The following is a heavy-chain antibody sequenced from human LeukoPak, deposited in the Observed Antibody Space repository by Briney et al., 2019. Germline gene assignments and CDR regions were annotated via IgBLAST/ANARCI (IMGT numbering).Heavy chain of an antibody. J-gene: IGHJ4*02. D-gene: IGHD3-22*01. CDR1: GGSVNSGDYY. V-gene: IGHV4-61*08. Sequence: SETLSLTCSVSGGSVNSGDYYWNWIRQPPGKGLEYIGYICYSGSTNYNPSLKSRVTMSLDRSKNQFSLRLSSVTAADTAVYYCVSYSDSSGYLAYFDFWGQGTLVTASS. CDR2: ICYSGST. CDR3: VSYSDSSGYLAYFDF.